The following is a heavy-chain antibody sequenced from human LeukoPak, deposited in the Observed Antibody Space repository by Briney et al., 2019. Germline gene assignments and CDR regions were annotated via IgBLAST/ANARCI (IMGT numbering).Heavy chain of an antibody. J-gene: IGHJ4*02. CDR1: GFTFSSYG. CDR2: IRYDGSDK. CDR3: AKTIAVAGTLDY. V-gene: IGHV3-30*02. Sequence: SGGSLRLSCATSGFTFSSYGMHWVRQAPGKGLEWVAFIRYDGSDKYYADSVKGRFTISRDNSKNTLYLQMNSLRAEDTAVYYRAKTIAVAGTLDYWGQGTLVTVSS. D-gene: IGHD6-19*01.